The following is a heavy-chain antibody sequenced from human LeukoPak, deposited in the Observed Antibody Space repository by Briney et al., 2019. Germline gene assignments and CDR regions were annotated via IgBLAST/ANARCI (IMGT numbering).Heavy chain of an antibody. Sequence: PGGSLRLSCAASGFTFSDYAMNWVRQAPGKGLEWVSTISGSGGGANYAESVKGRFTISRDNSKNTLYLQMDSLSAEDTAVYYCARDATTVTTDGYFHYYGMDVWGQGTTVTVSS. CDR3: ARDATTVTTDGYFHYYGMDV. CDR2: ISGSGGGA. J-gene: IGHJ6*02. D-gene: IGHD4-17*01. CDR1: GFTFSDYA. V-gene: IGHV3-23*01.